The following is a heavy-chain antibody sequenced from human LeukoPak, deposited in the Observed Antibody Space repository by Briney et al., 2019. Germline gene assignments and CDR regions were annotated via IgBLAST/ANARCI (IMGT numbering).Heavy chain of an antibody. CDR1: GFTFSSYS. CDR3: AKDPERSTSCYAFDY. Sequence: GGSLRLSCAASGFTFSSYSMNWVRQAPGKGLEWVSSISSSSSYIYYADSVKGRFTISRDNAKNSLYLQMNSLRAEDTAVYYCAKDPERSTSCYAFDYWGQGTLVTVSS. CDR2: ISSSSSYI. D-gene: IGHD2-2*01. J-gene: IGHJ4*02. V-gene: IGHV3-21*04.